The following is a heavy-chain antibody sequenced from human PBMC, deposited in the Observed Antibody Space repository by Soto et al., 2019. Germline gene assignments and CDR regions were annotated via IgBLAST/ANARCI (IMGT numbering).Heavy chain of an antibody. V-gene: IGHV3-21*01. Sequence: GGSLRLSCVGSGFTFSNFSINWVRQAPGKGLEWVSSISSRSDIYYADSLKGRFTISRDNAKNSVSLQMNSLRAEDAAVYYCAREYTAWPLAYGLDVWGQGTTVTVSS. D-gene: IGHD2-2*02. CDR2: ISSRSDI. CDR1: GFTFSNFS. J-gene: IGHJ6*02. CDR3: AREYTAWPLAYGLDV.